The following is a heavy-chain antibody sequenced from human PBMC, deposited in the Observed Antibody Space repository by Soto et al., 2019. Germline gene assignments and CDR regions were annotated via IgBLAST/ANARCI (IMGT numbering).Heavy chain of an antibody. CDR3: ARSQGSSTSLEIYYYYYYGMDV. D-gene: IGHD2-2*01. Sequence: QVQLVQSGAEVKKPGSSVKVSCKASGGTFSSYAISWVRQAPGQGLEWMGGIIPIVGSANYAQKFQGRVTITADESTSTAYMELSSLRSEDMAVYYCARSQGSSTSLEIYYYYYYGMDVWGQGTTVTVSS. CDR1: GGTFSSYA. CDR2: IIPIVGSA. V-gene: IGHV1-69*01. J-gene: IGHJ6*02.